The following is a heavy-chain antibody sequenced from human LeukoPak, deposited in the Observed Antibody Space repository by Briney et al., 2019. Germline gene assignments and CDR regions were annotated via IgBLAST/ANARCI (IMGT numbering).Heavy chain of an antibody. J-gene: IGHJ3*02. CDR3: AREIYYGDAFDI. V-gene: IGHV4-34*01. CDR1: GGSFSGYY. CDR2: INHSGST. Sequence: SGTLSLTCAVYGGSFSGYYWSWIRQPPGKGLEWIGEINHSGSTNYNPSLKSRVTISVDTSKNQFSLKLSSVTAADTAVYYCAREIYYGDAFDIWGQGTMVTVSS. D-gene: IGHD3-10*01.